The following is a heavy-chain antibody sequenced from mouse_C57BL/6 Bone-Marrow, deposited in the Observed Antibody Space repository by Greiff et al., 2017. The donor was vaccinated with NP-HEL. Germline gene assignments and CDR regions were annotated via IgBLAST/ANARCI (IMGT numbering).Heavy chain of an antibody. D-gene: IGHD2-1*01. CDR2: IRLKSDNYAT. Sequence: EVMLVESGGGLVQPGGSMKLSCVASGFTFSNYWMNWVRQSPEKGLEWVAQIRLKSDNYATHYAESVKGRFTISRDDSKSSVYLQMNNLRAEDTGIYYCTGEGNYTYWGQGTLVTVSA. CDR1: GFTFSNYW. V-gene: IGHV6-3*01. J-gene: IGHJ3*01. CDR3: TGEGNYTY.